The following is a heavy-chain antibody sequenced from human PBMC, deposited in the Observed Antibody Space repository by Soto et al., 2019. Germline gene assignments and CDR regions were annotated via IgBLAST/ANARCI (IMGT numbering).Heavy chain of an antibody. CDR3: ARGDSSSWYWSY. Sequence: PSETLSLTCTVSGGSISIGDYYWSCIRQPPGRGLEWIGYIYYSGSTYYNPSLKSRVTISVDTSKNQFSLRLSSVTAADTAVYYCARGDSSSWYWSYWGQGTLVTVSS. CDR2: IYYSGST. CDR1: GGSISIGDYY. V-gene: IGHV4-30-4*01. D-gene: IGHD6-13*01. J-gene: IGHJ4*02.